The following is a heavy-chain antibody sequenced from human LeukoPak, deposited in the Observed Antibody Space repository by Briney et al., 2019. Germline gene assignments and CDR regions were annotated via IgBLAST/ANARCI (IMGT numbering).Heavy chain of an antibody. V-gene: IGHV4-61*02. CDR1: GGSISSGSYY. CDR2: IYTSGST. J-gene: IGHJ4*02. D-gene: IGHD3-10*01. CDR3: ARGPDYYGSGRIGRRRYFDY. Sequence: KTSETLSLTCTVSGGSISSGSYYWSWIRQPAGKGLEWIGRIYTSGSTNYNPSLKSRVTISVDTSKNQFSLKLSSVTAADTAVYYCARGPDYYGSGRIGRRRYFDYWGQGTLVTVSS.